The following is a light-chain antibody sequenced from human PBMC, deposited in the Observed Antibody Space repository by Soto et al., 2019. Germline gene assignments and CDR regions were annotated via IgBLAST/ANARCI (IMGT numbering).Light chain of an antibody. Sequence: EIVLTQSPATLSLSPGDRATLSCRASQSVRNYLAWYQQKTGQAPRLLIYDTFNRATGIPARFSGSGSGTDFTLTITSLEPEDFAIYYCQHRSSWPLTFGVGTKGQI. CDR2: DTF. CDR1: QSVRNY. J-gene: IGKJ4*01. CDR3: QHRSSWPLT. V-gene: IGKV3-11*01.